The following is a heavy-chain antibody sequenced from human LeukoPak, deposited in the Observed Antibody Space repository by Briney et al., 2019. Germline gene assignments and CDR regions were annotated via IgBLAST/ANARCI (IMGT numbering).Heavy chain of an antibody. CDR2: IYYSGST. CDR3: ARGRSNYYGMDV. CDR1: GGSISSYY. Sequence: PSETLSLTCTVSGGSISSYYWSWIRQPPGKGLEWIGYIYYSGSTNYNPSLKSRVTMSVDTSKNLFSLKVSSVTAADTAVYYCARGRSNYYGMDVWGQGTTVTVSS. J-gene: IGHJ6*02. V-gene: IGHV4-59*01. D-gene: IGHD1-26*01.